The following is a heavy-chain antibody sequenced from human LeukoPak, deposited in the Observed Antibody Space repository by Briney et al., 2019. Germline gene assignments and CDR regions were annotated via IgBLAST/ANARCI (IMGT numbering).Heavy chain of an antibody. CDR1: RFIFSSYA. V-gene: IGHV3-23*01. Sequence: PGGSLRLSCAASRFIFSSYAMSWVRQAPGKGLELVSGISGSGGSTYYADSVKGRFTISRDNSKNTLYLQLNSLRAEDTAVYYCAKSSQRFGMDVWGQGTTVTVSS. CDR2: ISGSGGST. J-gene: IGHJ6*02. CDR3: AKSSQRFGMDV.